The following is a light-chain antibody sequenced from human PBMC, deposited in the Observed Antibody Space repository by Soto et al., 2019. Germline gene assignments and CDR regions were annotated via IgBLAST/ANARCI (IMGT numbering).Light chain of an antibody. CDR2: HSS. CDR3: QHTYTPPIT. J-gene: IGKJ5*01. V-gene: IGKV1-39*01. Sequence: DIQMTQSPSSLSASVGDRVTITCRASQSISTYLNWYQQKPGKAPNLLIYHSSTLQSGVPSRFSGSGSGTDFTLTINSLQPEDFATYYCQHTYTPPITFGQGTRLEI. CDR1: QSISTY.